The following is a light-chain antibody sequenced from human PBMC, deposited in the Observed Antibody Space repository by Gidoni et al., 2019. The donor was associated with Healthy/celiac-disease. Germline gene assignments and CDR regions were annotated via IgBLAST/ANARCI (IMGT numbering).Light chain of an antibody. CDR1: QSVSSY. Sequence: EIVLTQSPATLSLPPGERATLSCRASQSVSSYLAWYQQKPGKAPRLLIYDASNRATGIPARFSGSGSGTDFTLTISSLEPEDFAVYYCQQRSNWPSFGGGTKVEIK. V-gene: IGKV3-11*01. J-gene: IGKJ4*01. CDR3: QQRSNWPS. CDR2: DAS.